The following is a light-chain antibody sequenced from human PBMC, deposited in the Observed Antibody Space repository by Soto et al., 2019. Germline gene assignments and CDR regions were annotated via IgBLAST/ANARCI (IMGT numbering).Light chain of an antibody. J-gene: IGKJ3*01. CDR1: KDISNY. CDR2: DAS. V-gene: IGKV1-33*01. Sequence: DMQMTQSPSSLSASVGDRVTITCQASKDISNYLNWYQQKPGKAPKLLIYDASNLETGVPSRFSGSGSGTYFTFNISSLQPEDLATYYCQQYNNLLCTFGPGPKVDIK. CDR3: QQYNNLLCT.